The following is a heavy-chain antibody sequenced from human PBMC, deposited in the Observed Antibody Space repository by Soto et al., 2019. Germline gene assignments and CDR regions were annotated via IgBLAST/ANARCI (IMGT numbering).Heavy chain of an antibody. Sequence: SETLSLTCAVSGGSLGSSSYYWGWIRQPPGKGLEWIGYIYYSGSTYYNSSLQSRVTFSIDTSKNQFSLKLSSVTAADTAVYYCARLYWSGYVYFDYWGQGTLVTVSS. J-gene: IGHJ4*02. V-gene: IGHV4-31*11. D-gene: IGHD3-3*01. CDR1: GGSLGSSSYY. CDR3: ARLYWSGYVYFDY. CDR2: IYYSGST.